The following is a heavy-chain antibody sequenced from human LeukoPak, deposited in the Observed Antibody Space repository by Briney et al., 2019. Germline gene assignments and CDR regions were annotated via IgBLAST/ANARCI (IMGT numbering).Heavy chain of an antibody. D-gene: IGHD5-12*01. Sequence: GGSLRLSCVASQFTLSYYAMHWVRQAPGKGLEWVALISSDGTNKYYAHSVKGRFTISRDSRKNTLYLQMDSLKPEDTAVYYCATSTRGYTYTLDYWGQGTLVTVSS. CDR2: ISSDGTNK. J-gene: IGHJ4*02. CDR1: QFTLSYYA. V-gene: IGHV3-30*04. CDR3: ATSTRGYTYTLDY.